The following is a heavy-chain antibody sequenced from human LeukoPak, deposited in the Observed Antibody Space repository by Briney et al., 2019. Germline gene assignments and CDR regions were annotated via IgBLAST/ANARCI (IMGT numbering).Heavy chain of an antibody. J-gene: IGHJ4*02. CDR3: AKIEGSSSYYFDY. D-gene: IGHD6-6*01. CDR2: INSDGSST. V-gene: IGHV3-74*01. CDR1: GFTFSSYW. Sequence: PGGSLRLSCAASGFTFSSYWMHWVRQAPGKGLVWVSRINSDGSSTSYADSVKGRFTISRDNAKNTLYLQMSSLRTEDTAVYYCAKIEGSSSYYFDYWGQGTLVTVSS.